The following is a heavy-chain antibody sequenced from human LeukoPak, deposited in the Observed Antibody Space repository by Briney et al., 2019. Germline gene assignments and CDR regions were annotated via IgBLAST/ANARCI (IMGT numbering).Heavy chain of an antibody. CDR2: ISGSGDST. D-gene: IGHD3-10*01. Sequence: GGSLRLSFAASGFTLSSYVMSWVRQAPGKGLEWVSGISGSGDSTYFADSVKGRFTISRDNSKHTLSLQMDSLRAEDTAVYFCAKGKGVVRASYDYWGQGTLVTVSS. V-gene: IGHV3-23*01. J-gene: IGHJ4*02. CDR1: GFTLSSYV. CDR3: AKGKGVVRASYDY.